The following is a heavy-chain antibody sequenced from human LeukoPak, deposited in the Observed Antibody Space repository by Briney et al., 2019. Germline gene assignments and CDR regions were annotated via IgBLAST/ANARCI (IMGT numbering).Heavy chain of an antibody. D-gene: IGHD3-10*01. CDR2: ISYDGSNK. J-gene: IGHJ4*02. CDR3: ARGEMLRGVVSPDY. V-gene: IGHV3-30*03. CDR1: GFTFRSYG. Sequence: PGGSLRLSCAASGFTFRSYGMHWVRQAPGKGLEWVALISYDGSNKSYADSVKGRFTISRDNSRNTLYLQMNSLVTEDTAVYYCARGEMLRGVVSPDYWGQGTLVTVSS.